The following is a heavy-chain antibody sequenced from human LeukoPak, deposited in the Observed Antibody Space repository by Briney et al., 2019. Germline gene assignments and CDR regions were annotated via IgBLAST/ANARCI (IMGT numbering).Heavy chain of an antibody. CDR1: GYTLTELS. D-gene: IGHD5-24*01. V-gene: IGHV1-24*01. CDR2: FDPEDGET. CDR3: ARDPVLQKEGKRRDGYNSAPLFGMDV. J-gene: IGHJ6*02. Sequence: ASVKVSCKVSGYTLTELSMHWVRQAPGKGLELMGGFDPEDGETIYAQKFQGRVTMTEDTSTDTAYMELSSLRSEDTAVYYCARDPVLQKEGKRRDGYNSAPLFGMDVWGQGTTVTVSS.